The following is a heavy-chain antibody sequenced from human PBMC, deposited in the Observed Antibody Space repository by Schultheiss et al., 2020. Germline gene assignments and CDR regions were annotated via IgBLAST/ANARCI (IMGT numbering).Heavy chain of an antibody. CDR2: IYHSGST. CDR3: ARGPSNNYFGP. CDR1: GGSISSGGYS. D-gene: IGHD6-6*01. Sequence: SETLSLTCVVSGGSISSGGYSWSWIRQPPGKGLEWIAYIYHSGSTYYNPSLKSRVTMSVDTSKNQFSLKLSSVTAADTAVYYCARGPSNNYFGPWGQGTLVTVSS. V-gene: IGHV4-30-2*01. J-gene: IGHJ5*02.